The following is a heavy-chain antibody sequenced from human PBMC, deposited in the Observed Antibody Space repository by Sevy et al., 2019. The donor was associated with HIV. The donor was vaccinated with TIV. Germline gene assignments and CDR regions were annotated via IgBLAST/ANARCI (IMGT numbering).Heavy chain of an antibody. CDR3: TRDMYGIDY. CDR2: VDNDGSGT. CDR1: GFTFTNYW. Sequence: GGSLRLSCAASGFTFTNYWMHWVRQAPGKGLVWVSRVDNDGSGTNSADSVKRRFTISRDNAKNTVYLQMNSLRAEDTAVYYCTRDMYGIDYWGQGTLVTVSS. J-gene: IGHJ4*02. D-gene: IGHD2-8*01. V-gene: IGHV3-74*01.